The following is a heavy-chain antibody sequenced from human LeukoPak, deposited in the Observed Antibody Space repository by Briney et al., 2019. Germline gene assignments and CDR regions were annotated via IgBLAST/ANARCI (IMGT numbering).Heavy chain of an antibody. J-gene: IGHJ5*02. CDR2: INPNSGGT. CDR3: ARDLVVAATVGNWFDP. CDR1: GYTFTDYY. Sequence: ASVKVSCKASGYTFTDYYIHWVRQAPGQGLEWMGWINPNSGGTNYAQKFQGRVTMTRDTSISTAYMELSRLRSDDTAVYYCARDLVVAATVGNWFDPWGQGTLVTVSS. D-gene: IGHD2-15*01. V-gene: IGHV1-2*02.